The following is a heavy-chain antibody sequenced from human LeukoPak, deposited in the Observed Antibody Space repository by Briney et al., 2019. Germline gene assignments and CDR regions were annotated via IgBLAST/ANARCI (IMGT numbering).Heavy chain of an antibody. Sequence: ASVKVSCKASGYTFTSYAMHWVRQAPGQGLEWMGWITSSGGTNYPQKFQGRVAITRDTSITTAYMDLSRLTSDDTAVYYCARDRYGDGFAHFDYWGQGALVTVSS. CDR2: ITSSGGT. J-gene: IGHJ4*02. D-gene: IGHD5-24*01. CDR1: GYTFTSYA. CDR3: ARDRYGDGFAHFDY. V-gene: IGHV1-2*02.